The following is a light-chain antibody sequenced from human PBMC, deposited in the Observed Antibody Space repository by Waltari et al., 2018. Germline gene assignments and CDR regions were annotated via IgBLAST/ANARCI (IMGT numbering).Light chain of an antibody. V-gene: IGKV2-28*01. CDR2: LAS. CDR1: QSLLYSNGYNY. J-gene: IGKJ2*01. CDR3: MQARQTPDT. Sequence: DIVMTQSPLSLPVTPGEPASISCRSSQSLLYSNGYNYLDWYLQKPGQSPQLLIYLASYRASGVPDRFSGSGSGTDFTLKISRVEAEDVGIYYCMQARQTPDTFGQGTKLEIK.